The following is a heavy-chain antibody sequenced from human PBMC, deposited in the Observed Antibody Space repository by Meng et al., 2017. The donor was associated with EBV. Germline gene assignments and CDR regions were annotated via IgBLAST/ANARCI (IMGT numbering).Heavy chain of an antibody. CDR1: GYTFTSYA. CDR2: INAGNGNT. V-gene: IGHV1-3*01. D-gene: IGHD3-10*01. J-gene: IGHJ4*02. Sequence: QVQLVQSGAEVKKPGASVKVFCKASGYTFTSYAMHWVRQAPGQRLEWMGWINAGNGNTKYSQKFQGRVTITRDTSASTAYMELSSLRSEDTAVYYCARLAPLVGSGSSKGLDYWGQGTLVTVSS. CDR3: ARLAPLVGSGSSKGLDY.